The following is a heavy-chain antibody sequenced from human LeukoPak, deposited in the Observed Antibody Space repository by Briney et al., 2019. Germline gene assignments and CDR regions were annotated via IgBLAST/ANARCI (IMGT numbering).Heavy chain of an antibody. CDR2: INPNSGGT. CDR1: GYTFTGYY. CDR3: ARGHYYGSGSYFDY. D-gene: IGHD3-10*01. J-gene: IGHJ4*02. Sequence: ASVKVSFKASGYTFTGYYMHWVRQAPGQGLEWMGWINPNSGGTNYAQKFQGRVTMTRDTSISTAYMELSRLRSDDTAVYYCARGHYYGSGSYFDYWGQGTLVTVSS. V-gene: IGHV1-2*02.